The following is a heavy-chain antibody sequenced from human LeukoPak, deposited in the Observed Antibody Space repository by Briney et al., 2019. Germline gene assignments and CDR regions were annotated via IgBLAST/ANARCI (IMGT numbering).Heavy chain of an antibody. CDR1: GFTFSSYA. CDR2: ISGSGGST. D-gene: IGHD3-10*01. Sequence: GGSLRLSCAASGFTFSSYAMSWVRQAPGKGLEWVSAISGSGGSTYYADSVKGRFTISRDNSKNTLYLQMNSLRAEDTAVYYCANLPARGMVRGNHWGQGTLVTVSS. J-gene: IGHJ5*02. CDR3: ANLPARGMVRGNH. V-gene: IGHV3-23*01.